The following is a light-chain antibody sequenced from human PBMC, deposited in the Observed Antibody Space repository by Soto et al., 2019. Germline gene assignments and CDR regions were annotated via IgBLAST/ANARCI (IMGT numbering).Light chain of an antibody. CDR2: GAS. V-gene: IGKV3-15*01. Sequence: EIVMAQSPATLSESPRERATLPCTASQSISSNLAWYLQRPGQAPRLLIYGASTRAPGIPARFSGSGSGTEFTLTISSLQSEDFAVYYCQQYNNWPQTCGQGTKVDI. CDR1: QSISSN. J-gene: IGKJ1*01. CDR3: QQYNNWPQT.